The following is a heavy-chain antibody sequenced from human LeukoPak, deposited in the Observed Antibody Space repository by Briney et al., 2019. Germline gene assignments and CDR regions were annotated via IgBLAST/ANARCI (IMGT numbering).Heavy chain of an antibody. J-gene: IGHJ4*02. D-gene: IGHD2-21*01. CDR3: ATRGGSSIAPTDFGY. Sequence: ASVKVSCKVSGYTLTELSMHWVRQAPGKGLEWMGGFDPEDGETIYAQKFQGRVTMTEDTSTDTAYMELSSLRSEDTAVYYCATRGGSSIAPTDFGYWGQGTLVTVSS. V-gene: IGHV1-24*01. CDR2: FDPEDGET. CDR1: GYTLTELS.